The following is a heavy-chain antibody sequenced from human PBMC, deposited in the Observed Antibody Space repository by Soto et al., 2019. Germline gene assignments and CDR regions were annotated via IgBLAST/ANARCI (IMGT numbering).Heavy chain of an antibody. V-gene: IGHV4-59*01. CDR3: AREGLTGTIGLYYYYGMDV. J-gene: IGHJ6*02. Sequence: QVQLQESGPGLVKPSETLSLTCTVSGGSISSYYWSWIRQPPGKGLEWIGYIYYSGSPNYNPSLKSRVTISVDTSKNQFSLELSSVTAADTAVYYCAREGLTGTIGLYYYYGMDVWGQGTTVTVSS. CDR2: IYYSGSP. CDR1: GGSISSYY. D-gene: IGHD1-7*01.